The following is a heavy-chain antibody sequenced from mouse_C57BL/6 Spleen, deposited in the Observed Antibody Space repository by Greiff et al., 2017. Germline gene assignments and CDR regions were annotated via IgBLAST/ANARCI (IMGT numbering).Heavy chain of an antibody. CDR1: GYAFSSYW. CDR3: ARDLLHYYAMDY. V-gene: IGHV1-80*01. CDR2: IYPGDGDT. J-gene: IGHJ4*01. D-gene: IGHD2-1*01. Sequence: VQLQESGAELVKPGASVKISCKASGYAFSSYWMNWVKQRPGKGLEWIGQIYPGDGDTNYNGKFKGKATLTADKSSSTAYMQLSSLTSEDSAVYFCARDLLHYYAMDYWGQGTSVTVSS.